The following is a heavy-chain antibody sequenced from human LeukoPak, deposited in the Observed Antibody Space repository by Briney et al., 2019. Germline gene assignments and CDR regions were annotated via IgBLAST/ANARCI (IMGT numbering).Heavy chain of an antibody. Sequence: GGSLRLSCAASGFTFDDYAMHWVRQAPGKGLEWVSGISWNSGSIGYADSVKGRFTISRDNAKNSLYLQMNSLRAEDTAVYYCAKDGLGITNGGYWGQGTLVTVSS. J-gene: IGHJ4*02. CDR3: AKDGLGITNGGY. CDR2: ISWNSGSI. CDR1: GFTFDDYA. V-gene: IGHV3-9*01. D-gene: IGHD2-8*01.